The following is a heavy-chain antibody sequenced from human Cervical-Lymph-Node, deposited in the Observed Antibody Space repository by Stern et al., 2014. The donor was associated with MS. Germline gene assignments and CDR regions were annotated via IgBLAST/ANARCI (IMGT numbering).Heavy chain of an antibody. J-gene: IGHJ5*02. V-gene: IGHV3-66*01. CDR3: TREMAARRLDP. Sequence: VQLVQSGGTLVQPGGSLRPSCAASGSTVNSNYMTWVRQAPGKGLEWVSIFYSGISTYYAESVKGRFSFSIDNSKNTLFLHMNNLRVEDTAMYYCTREMAARRLDPWGQGTLVIVSA. D-gene: IGHD5-24*01. CDR1: GSTVNSNY. CDR2: FYSGIST.